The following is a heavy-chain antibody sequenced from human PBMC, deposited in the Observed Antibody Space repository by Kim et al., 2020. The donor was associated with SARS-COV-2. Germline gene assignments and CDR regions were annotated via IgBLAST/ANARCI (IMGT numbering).Heavy chain of an antibody. D-gene: IGHD4-17*01. Sequence: GGSLRLSCAASGFTFSDYYMSWIRQAPGKGLEWVSYISSSSSYTNYADSVKGRFTISRDNAKNSLYLQMNSLRAEDTAVYYCARDTIDDYAFHWFDPWGQGTLVTVSS. CDR1: GFTFSDYY. V-gene: IGHV3-11*05. CDR3: ARDTIDDYAFHWFDP. J-gene: IGHJ5*02. CDR2: ISSSSSYT.